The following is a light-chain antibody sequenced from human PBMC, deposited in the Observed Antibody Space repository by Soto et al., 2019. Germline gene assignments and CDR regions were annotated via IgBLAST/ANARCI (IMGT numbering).Light chain of an antibody. CDR3: SSYGGGDTFHVI. J-gene: IGLJ2*01. CDR1: SSDVGAYNY. V-gene: IGLV2-8*01. Sequence: QSALTQPPSASGSPGQSVTISCTGTSSDVGAYNYVSWYQQYTGKAPKLMIYDVSKRPSGVPDRCSGSKSGNTASLTVSGLRADDEAVYYCSSYGGGDTFHVIFGGGTQLTVL. CDR2: DVS.